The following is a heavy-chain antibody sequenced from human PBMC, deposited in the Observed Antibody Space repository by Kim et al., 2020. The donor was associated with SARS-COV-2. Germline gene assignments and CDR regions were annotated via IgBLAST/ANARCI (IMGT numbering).Heavy chain of an antibody. CDR3: PSVGGHLKFLEWLLGYFDL. D-gene: IGHD3-3*01. CDR1: GYSFTAYA. Sequence: ASVKVSCKTSGYSFTAYAIHWVRRAPGQRLEWMGWINAGTGNTEYSQNLQGRVTITRDTSASTAYMELSSLRSEDTAVYYCPSVGGHLKFLEWLLGYFDLWGPGTLVTVSS. J-gene: IGHJ5*02. CDR2: INAGTGNT. V-gene: IGHV1-3*01.